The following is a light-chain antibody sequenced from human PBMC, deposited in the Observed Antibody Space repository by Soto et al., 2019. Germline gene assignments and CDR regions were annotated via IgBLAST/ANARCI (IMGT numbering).Light chain of an antibody. CDR1: SSDVGGYNY. V-gene: IGLV2-14*01. Sequence: QSALTQPASVSGSPGQSITLSCTGTSSDVGGYNYVSWYQQHPGKAPKVMIYEVGNRPAGVSNRFSGSKSGNTASLTISGLQAEDVADYYCSSYTSSSSYVFGTGTKLTVL. J-gene: IGLJ1*01. CDR3: SSYTSSSSYV. CDR2: EVG.